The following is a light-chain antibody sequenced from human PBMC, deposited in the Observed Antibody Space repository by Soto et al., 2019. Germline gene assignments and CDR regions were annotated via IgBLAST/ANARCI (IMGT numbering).Light chain of an antibody. Sequence: EIMMTQSPVTLSVSPGERATLSCRASQSVNSNLAWYQQKPGQAPRLLIYGASTRATGIPARFSGSGSGTEFTLTISSLQSEDFAVYYCQQYNNWPQKTFGQGTKVDIK. CDR3: QQYNNWPQKT. CDR1: QSVNSN. CDR2: GAS. V-gene: IGKV3-15*01. J-gene: IGKJ1*01.